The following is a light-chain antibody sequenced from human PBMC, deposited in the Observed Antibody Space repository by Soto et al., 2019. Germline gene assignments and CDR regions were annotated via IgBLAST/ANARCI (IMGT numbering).Light chain of an antibody. J-gene: IGKJ2*01. V-gene: IGKV3-15*01. CDR2: AAS. CDR3: QQYVDWPLYT. CDR1: QSVSIN. Sequence: EIVMTQSPGTLSVSPGERATLSCRASQSVSINLAWYQQKPGQAPRLLISAASTRAPGIPARFSGSGSGTNFTLSISGLQSEDFAVYYCQQYVDWPLYTFGQGTKLEMK.